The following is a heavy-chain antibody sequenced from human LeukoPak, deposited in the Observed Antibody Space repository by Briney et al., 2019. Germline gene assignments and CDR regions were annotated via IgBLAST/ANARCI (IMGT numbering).Heavy chain of an antibody. V-gene: IGHV3-7*05. CDR1: GFTFSSYW. J-gene: IGHJ4*02. CDR3: ARDLATYSSGLNNYFDY. D-gene: IGHD6-19*01. Sequence: PGGSLRLSCAASGFTFSSYWMSWVRQAPGKGLEWVANIKQDGSEKYYVDSVKGRFTISRDNAKNSLYLQMNSLRAEDTAVYYCARDLATYSSGLNNYFDYWGQGTLVTVSS. CDR2: IKQDGSEK.